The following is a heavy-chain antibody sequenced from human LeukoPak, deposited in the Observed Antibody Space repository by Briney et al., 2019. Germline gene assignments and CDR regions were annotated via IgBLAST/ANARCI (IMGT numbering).Heavy chain of an antibody. J-gene: IGHJ5*02. V-gene: IGHV1-2*02. CDR1: GYTFTGYY. D-gene: IGHD3-22*01. CDR2: INPNSGGT. CDR3: ARVERYYDSSGYYNWFDP. Sequence: ASVKVSCKASGYTFTGYYMHWVRQAPGQGLEWMGWINPNSGGTNYAQKFQGRVTMTRDTSISTAYMELSRLRSDDTAVYYCARVERYYDSSGYYNWFDPWGQGTLVTVSS.